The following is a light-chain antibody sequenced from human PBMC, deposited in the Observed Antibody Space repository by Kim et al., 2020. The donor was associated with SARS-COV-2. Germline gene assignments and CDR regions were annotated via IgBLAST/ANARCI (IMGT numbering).Light chain of an antibody. Sequence: QRVTISCSGSSSNNGSNTVNWYQQLPGTAPKLLIYSNNQRPSGVPDRFSGSKSGTSASLAISGLQSEDEADYYCAAWDDSLNGHVVLGGGTQLTVL. CDR1: SSNNGSNT. V-gene: IGLV1-44*01. J-gene: IGLJ2*01. CDR2: SNN. CDR3: AAWDDSLNGHVV.